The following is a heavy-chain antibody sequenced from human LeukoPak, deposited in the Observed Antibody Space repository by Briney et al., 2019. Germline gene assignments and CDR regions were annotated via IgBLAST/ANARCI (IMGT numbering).Heavy chain of an antibody. D-gene: IGHD5-18*01. CDR1: GFTFSTYT. CDR3: ERDKGGRGYSYGLYYFDY. V-gene: IGHV3-21*01. CDR2: ITISSSFT. Sequence: GGSLIVSCAASGFTFSTYTMSWVRQTPGKGLAWVASITISSSFTYYADSVKGRFTISRDNAKSSLYLQMNSLTVEDTAVYYCERDKGGRGYSYGLYYFDYWGQGTLVTVSS. J-gene: IGHJ4*02.